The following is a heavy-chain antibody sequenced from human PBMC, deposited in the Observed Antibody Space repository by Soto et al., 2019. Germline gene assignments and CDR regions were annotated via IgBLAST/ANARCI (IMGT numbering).Heavy chain of an antibody. Sequence: PGGSLRLSCVASGFTFSSYSMNWVRQAPGKGLEWVSSISSSSSYIYYADSVKGRFTISRDNAKNSLYLQMNSLRAEDTAVYYCXRDLNPYYYDSSGLGGIWGQGTMVTVSS. J-gene: IGHJ3*02. CDR2: ISSSSSYI. V-gene: IGHV3-21*01. CDR1: GFTFSSYS. CDR3: XRDLNPYYYDSSGLGGI. D-gene: IGHD3-22*01.